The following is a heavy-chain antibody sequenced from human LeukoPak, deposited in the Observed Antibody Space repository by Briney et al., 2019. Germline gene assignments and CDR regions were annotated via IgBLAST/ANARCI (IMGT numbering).Heavy chain of an antibody. J-gene: IGHJ4*02. CDR3: ARRWYHAYCDY. CDR2: IDYSGST. V-gene: IGHV4-61*01. D-gene: IGHD2-15*01. Sequence: SETLSLTCTVSGGSVSSGSYYWTWIRQPPGKGLEWIGCIDYSGSTYYNPSLKSRVTVSADTSENQFSLKLTSVTAADTAVYYCARRWYHAYCDYWGQGSLVTVSS. CDR1: GGSVSSGSYY.